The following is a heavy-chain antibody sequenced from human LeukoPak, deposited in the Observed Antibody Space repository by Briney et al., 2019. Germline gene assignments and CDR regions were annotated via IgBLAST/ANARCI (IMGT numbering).Heavy chain of an antibody. CDR1: GYTFTGYY. D-gene: IGHD2-2*01. J-gene: IGHJ5*02. Sequence: ASVNVSFMSSGYTFTGYYMHWVRQAPGQGREGMGWINPNSGGTNYAQKFQGRVPMTRDTSISTAYMELSRLRSDDTAVYYCARGGGYCRSTSCSWFDPWGQGTLVTVSS. CDR3: ARGGGYCRSTSCSWFDP. V-gene: IGHV1-2*02. CDR2: INPNSGGT.